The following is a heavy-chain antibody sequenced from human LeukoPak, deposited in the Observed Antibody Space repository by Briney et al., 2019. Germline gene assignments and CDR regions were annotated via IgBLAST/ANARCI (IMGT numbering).Heavy chain of an antibody. Sequence: SETLSLTCGVTGGSFSTNFWAWIRQSPARGLEWIGDINQSGDTDYNPSLKRRVKISIDVSRSQFSLTLTSVTAADTAMYYCARVMGIAVVAGATEDNYYDSWGQGALVTVSS. D-gene: IGHD2-2*03. CDR2: INQSGDT. J-gene: IGHJ4*02. CDR1: GGSFSTNF. V-gene: IGHV4-34*01. CDR3: ARVMGIAVVAGATEDNYYDS.